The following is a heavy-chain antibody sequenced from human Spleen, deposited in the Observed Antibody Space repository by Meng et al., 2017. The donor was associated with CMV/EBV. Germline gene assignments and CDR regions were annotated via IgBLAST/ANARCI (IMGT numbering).Heavy chain of an antibody. CDR2: SYWNDDK. V-gene: IGHV2-5*01. J-gene: IGHJ4*02. CDR3: AHSPYYFYGSGTYYDY. D-gene: IGHD3-10*01. Sequence: LSHSSSVVGGGWISKTQGKAMEWSALSYWNDDKSYSPSLRSRLTITKETSKNQVVLTMTNMDPVDTATYYCAHSPYYFYGSGTYYDYWGQGTLVTVSS. CDR1: LSHSSSVVG.